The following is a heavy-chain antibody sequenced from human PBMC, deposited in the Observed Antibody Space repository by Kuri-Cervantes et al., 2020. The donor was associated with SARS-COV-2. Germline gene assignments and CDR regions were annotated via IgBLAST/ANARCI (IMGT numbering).Heavy chain of an antibody. Sequence: GGSLRLSCAASGFTFSSYAMHWVRQAPGKGLEWVAVISYDGSNKYYADSVKGRFTISRDNSKNTLYLQMNSLRAKDTAVYYCARSGVTVGATSSYYYYYYGMDVWGQGTTVTVSS. CDR2: ISYDGSNK. CDR1: GFTFSSYA. J-gene: IGHJ6*02. D-gene: IGHD1-26*01. V-gene: IGHV3-30-3*01. CDR3: ARSGVTVGATSSYYYYYYGMDV.